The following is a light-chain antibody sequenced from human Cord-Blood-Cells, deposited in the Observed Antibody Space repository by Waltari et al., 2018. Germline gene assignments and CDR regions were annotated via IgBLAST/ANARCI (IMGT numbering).Light chain of an antibody. J-gene: IGKJ5*01. CDR3: QQSYSTPPIT. CDR2: AAS. Sequence: DIQMTQYPSSLSASVGDRVTITCRASQSISSYLNWYQQKPGKATKLLIYAASSLQSGVPSRFSGSGSGTDFTLTISSLQPDDFATYYCQQSYSTPPITFGQGTRLEIK. V-gene: IGKV1-39*01. CDR1: QSISSY.